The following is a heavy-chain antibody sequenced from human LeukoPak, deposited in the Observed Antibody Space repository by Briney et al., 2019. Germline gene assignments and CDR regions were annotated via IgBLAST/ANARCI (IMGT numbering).Heavy chain of an antibody. V-gene: IGHV3-7*02. D-gene: IGHD3-9*01. Sequence: GGSLRLSCAASGFTFSSYWMSWVRQVPGKGLEWVADIKQDGSKTYYVDSVKGRFTISRDNAKNSVYLQMNSLSAEDTAVYYCVYHILTGADYWGQGTLVTVSS. CDR2: IKQDGSKT. CDR1: GFTFSSYW. J-gene: IGHJ4*02. CDR3: VYHILTGADY.